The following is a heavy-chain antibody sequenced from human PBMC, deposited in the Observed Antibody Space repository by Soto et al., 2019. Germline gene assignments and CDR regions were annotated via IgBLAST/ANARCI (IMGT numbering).Heavy chain of an antibody. CDR2: IYYSGST. CDR1: GGSVSGGSYY. J-gene: IGHJ4*02. V-gene: IGHV4-61*01. D-gene: IGHD5-12*01. Sequence: SETLSLTCTVSGGSVSGGSYYWSWIRQPPGKGLEWIGYIYYSGSTNYNPSLKSRVTISVDTSENQFSLKLSSVTAADTAVYYCAXDSLVGDTSGWLQPFDYWGQGTLVTVSS. CDR3: AXDSLVGDTSGWLQPFDY.